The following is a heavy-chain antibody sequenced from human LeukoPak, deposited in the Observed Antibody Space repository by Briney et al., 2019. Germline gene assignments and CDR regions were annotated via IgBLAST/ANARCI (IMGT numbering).Heavy chain of an antibody. CDR2: INPNSGGT. D-gene: IGHD6-13*01. J-gene: IGHJ6*02. V-gene: IGHV1-2*04. CDR1: GYTFTGYY. CDR3: ARERLTGIAAAGTFGMDV. Sequence: ASVKVSCKASGYTFTGYYMHWVRQAPGQGLEWMGWINPNSGGTNYAQKFQGWVTMTRDTSISTAYMELSRLRSDDTAVYYCARERLTGIAAAGTFGMDVWGQGTTVTVSS.